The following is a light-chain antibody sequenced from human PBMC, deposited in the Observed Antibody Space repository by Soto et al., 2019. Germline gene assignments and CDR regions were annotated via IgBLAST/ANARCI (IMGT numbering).Light chain of an antibody. Sequence: EIVLTQSPGTLSLSPGERATLSCRASRSVSSSYLAWYQQKPGQAPRPLIYGASSRATGIPDRFSGSGSGTDFTLTISRLEPEDFAVYYCQQYGSSHWTFGQGTKVEIK. J-gene: IGKJ1*01. V-gene: IGKV3-20*01. CDR1: RSVSSSY. CDR2: GAS. CDR3: QQYGSSHWT.